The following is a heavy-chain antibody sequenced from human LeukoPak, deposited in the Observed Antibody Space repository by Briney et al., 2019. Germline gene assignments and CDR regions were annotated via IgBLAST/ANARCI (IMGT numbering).Heavy chain of an antibody. CDR2: ISGSGDNT. CDR1: GFTFSSQS. V-gene: IGHV3-23*01. CDR3: VKWTGYGMN. D-gene: IGHD3/OR15-3a*01. Sequence: RGSLRLSCAASGFTFSSQSMTWVRQAPGKGLEWVSGISGSGDNTYYGDSVKGRFTISRDNSKSTMYLQMNSLRVEDTAVYYCVKWTGYGMNWGQGTLVTVSS. J-gene: IGHJ4*02.